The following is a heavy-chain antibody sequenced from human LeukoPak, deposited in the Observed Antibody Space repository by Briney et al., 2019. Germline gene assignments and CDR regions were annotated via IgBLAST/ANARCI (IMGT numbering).Heavy chain of an antibody. J-gene: IGHJ6*02. CDR3: ARDEVAPGLSYYYGMDV. CDR2: ISRSSGTI. CDR1: GFSFSTFV. V-gene: IGHV3-48*01. D-gene: IGHD2-15*01. Sequence: GGSLRLSCAASGFSFSTFVMHWVRQAPGKGLEWVSYISRSSGTIYYADSVKGRFTISRDNAKNSLYLQMSSLRAEDTAVYYCARDEVAPGLSYYYGMDVWGQGTTVTASS.